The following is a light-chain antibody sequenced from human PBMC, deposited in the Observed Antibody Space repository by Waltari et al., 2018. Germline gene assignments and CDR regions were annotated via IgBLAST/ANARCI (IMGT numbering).Light chain of an antibody. V-gene: IGLV3-1*01. J-gene: IGLJ2*01. CDR2: HDN. CDR1: KLGEKH. CDR3: QAWDNSVV. Sequence: SYELTQSPSVSVSPGQTASITCSGDKLGEKHVSWYQLRPGQSPLLVISHDNKRPSGIPERFSGSNSGNTATLTISRTQSMDEADYYCQAWDNSVVFGGCTKLTVL.